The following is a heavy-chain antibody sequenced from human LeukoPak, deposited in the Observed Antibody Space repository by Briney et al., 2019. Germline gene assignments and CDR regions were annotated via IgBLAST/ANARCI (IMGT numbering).Heavy chain of an antibody. CDR1: GSTFSSYG. D-gene: IGHD6-6*01. J-gene: IGHJ4*02. CDR2: ISYDGSNK. V-gene: IGHV3-30*18. CDR3: AKGTGMEAARLDY. Sequence: TGGSLRLSCAASGSTFSSYGMHWVRQAPGKGLEWVAVISYDGSNKYYADSVKGRFTISRDNSKNTLYLQMNSLRAEDTAVYYCAKGTGMEAARLDYWGQGTLVTVSS.